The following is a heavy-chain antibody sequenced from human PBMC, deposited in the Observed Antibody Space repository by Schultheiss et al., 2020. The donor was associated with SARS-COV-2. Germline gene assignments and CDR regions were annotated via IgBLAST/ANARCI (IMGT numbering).Heavy chain of an antibody. V-gene: IGHV1-46*01. D-gene: IGHD6-6*01. J-gene: IGHJ6*02. CDR1: GYTFTSYY. CDR3: ARDQTSIAARLGMDV. CDR2: INPSGGST. Sequence: ASVKVSCKASGYTFTSYYMHWVRQAPGQGLEWMGIINPSGGSTSYAQKFQGRVTMTRDTSTSTVYMELSSLRSEDTAVYYCARDQTSIAARLGMDVWGQGTTVTVSS.